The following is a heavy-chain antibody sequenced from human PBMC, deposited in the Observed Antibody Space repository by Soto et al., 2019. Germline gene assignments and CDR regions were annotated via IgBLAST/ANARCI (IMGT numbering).Heavy chain of an antibody. CDR3: ARDLKGGSYPDY. Sequence: GGSLRLSCAASGFTFSSYSMNWVRQAPGKGLEWVSSISSSSSYIYYADSVKGRFTISRDNAKNSLYLQMNSLRAEDTAVYYCARDLKGGSYPDYWGQGTLVTVS. V-gene: IGHV3-21*01. CDR2: ISSSSSYI. CDR1: GFTFSSYS. D-gene: IGHD1-26*01. J-gene: IGHJ4*02.